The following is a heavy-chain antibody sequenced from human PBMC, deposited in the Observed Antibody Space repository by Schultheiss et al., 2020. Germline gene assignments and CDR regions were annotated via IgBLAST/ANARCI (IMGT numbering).Heavy chain of an antibody. CDR3: ARGSQRLRAHDY. Sequence: ASVTVSCKASGYTFTSYGISWVRQAPGQGLEWMGWISAYNGNTNYAQKFQGRVTMTRDTSISTAYMELSRLRSDDTAVYYCARGSQRLRAHDYWCQGTLVTVS. D-gene: IGHD6-25*01. J-gene: IGHJ4*02. CDR2: ISAYNGNT. V-gene: IGHV1-18*01. CDR1: GYTFTSYG.